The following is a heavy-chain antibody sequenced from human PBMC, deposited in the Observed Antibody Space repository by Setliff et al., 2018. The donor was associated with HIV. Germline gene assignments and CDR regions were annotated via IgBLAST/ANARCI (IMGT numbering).Heavy chain of an antibody. Sequence: VASVKVSCKASDYPFSNFGISWVRQATGQGLEWVGLVNPISGRTVYAQNFQGRLTLTRDTSTSTVYMELSRLKSEDTAVYYCARDRERGQYSRSAVGGYYYYYMDVWGKGTTVTVSS. J-gene: IGHJ6*03. V-gene: IGHV1-8*01. CDR3: ARDRERGQYSRSAVGGYYYYYMDV. CDR1: DYPFSNFG. D-gene: IGHD6-6*01. CDR2: VNPISGRT.